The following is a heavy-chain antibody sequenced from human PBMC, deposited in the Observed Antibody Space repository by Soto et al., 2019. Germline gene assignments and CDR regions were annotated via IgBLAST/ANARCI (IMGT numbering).Heavy chain of an antibody. J-gene: IGHJ6*02. V-gene: IGHV4-30-4*01. Sequence: LSETLSLTCTVSGGSISSGDYYWSWIRQPPGKGLEWIGYTYYSGSTYYNPSLKSRVTISVDTSKNQFSLKLSSVTAADTAVYYCARDHYYDSSGYSNYYYYGMDVWGQGTTVTVSS. CDR1: GGSISSGDYY. D-gene: IGHD3-22*01. CDR2: TYYSGST. CDR3: ARDHYYDSSGYSNYYYYGMDV.